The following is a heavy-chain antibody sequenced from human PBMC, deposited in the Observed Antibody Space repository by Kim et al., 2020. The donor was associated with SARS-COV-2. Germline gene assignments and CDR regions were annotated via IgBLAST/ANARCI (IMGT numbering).Heavy chain of an antibody. Sequence: ASVKVSCKASGYTFTSYAMNWVRQAPGQGLEWMGWINTNTGNPTYAQGFTGRFVFSLDTSVSTAYLQISSLKAEDTAVYYCARATYYDFWSGYYTSDPWGQGTLVTVSS. CDR3: ARATYYDFWSGYYTSDP. CDR1: GYTFTSYA. J-gene: IGHJ5*02. CDR2: INTNTGNP. V-gene: IGHV7-4-1*02. D-gene: IGHD3-3*01.